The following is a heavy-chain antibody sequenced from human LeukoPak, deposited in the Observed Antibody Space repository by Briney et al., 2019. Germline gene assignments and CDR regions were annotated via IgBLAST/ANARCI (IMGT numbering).Heavy chain of an antibody. Sequence: GGSLRLSCAASGITLSSYNMNWVRQAPGKGLEWVSSITSSSTYIYYADSVKGRFTMSRDNAKNSVYLELNSLRAEDTAVYYCAKDIYPGIFDPWGQGTLVTVSS. CDR1: GITLSSYN. V-gene: IGHV3-21*01. CDR3: AKDIYPGIFDP. D-gene: IGHD1-26*01. CDR2: ITSSSTYI. J-gene: IGHJ5*02.